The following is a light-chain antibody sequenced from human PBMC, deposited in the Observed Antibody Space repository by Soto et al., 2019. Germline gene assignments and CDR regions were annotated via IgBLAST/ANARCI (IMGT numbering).Light chain of an antibody. CDR1: NSDVGRYNL. J-gene: IGLJ1*01. Sequence: QSALTQPASMSGSPGQSTTISCTGTNSDVGRYNLVSWYQQHPGKAPKLMVYEGSKRPSGVSTRFSGSKSGNTASLTISGLQAEDEADYYCCSYASSSTYVFGTGTKLTVL. CDR2: EGS. CDR3: CSYASSSTYV. V-gene: IGLV2-23*01.